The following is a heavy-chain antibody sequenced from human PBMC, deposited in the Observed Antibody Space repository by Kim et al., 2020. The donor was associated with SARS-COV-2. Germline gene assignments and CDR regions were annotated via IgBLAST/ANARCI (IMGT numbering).Heavy chain of an antibody. D-gene: IGHD6-13*01. CDR2: IYSGGSST. J-gene: IGHJ6*02. V-gene: IGHV3-23*03. CDR1: GFTFSSYA. CDR3: AKDTGHRRGSWLYYYYGMDV. Sequence: GGSLRLSCAASGFTFSSYAMSWVRQAPGKGLEWVSVIYSGGSSTYYADSVKGRFTISRDNSKNTLYLQMNSLRAEDTAVYYCAKDTGHRRGSWLYYYYGMDVWGQGTTVTVSS.